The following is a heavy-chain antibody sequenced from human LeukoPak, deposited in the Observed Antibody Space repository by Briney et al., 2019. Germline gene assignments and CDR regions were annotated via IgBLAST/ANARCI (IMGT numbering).Heavy chain of an antibody. CDR3: ARGPIAIRSPFDY. Sequence: SETLSLTCTVSGGSISSYYWSWIRQPPGKGLEWIGYIYYSGSTNCNPSLNSRVTMSLDTSKNQFSLSLNSVTAADTAVYYCARGPIAIRSPFDYWGQGILVTVSS. CDR2: IYYSGST. D-gene: IGHD2-21*01. V-gene: IGHV4-59*12. CDR1: GGSISSYY. J-gene: IGHJ4*02.